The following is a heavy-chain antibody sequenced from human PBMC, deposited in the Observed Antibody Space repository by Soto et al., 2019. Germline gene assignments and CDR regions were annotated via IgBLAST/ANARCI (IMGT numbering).Heavy chain of an antibody. CDR2: VSPYNGNT. D-gene: IGHD3-10*01. CDR3: AREVEGSYSPADF. Sequence: ASVKVSCKTSGYTFTDHGIDCVRQAPGQGLEWVGWVSPYNGNTNYAYNLKDRVIMTTDASTSTAYMELRGLRSDDTAVYYCAREVEGSYSPADFWGQGTPVTVSS. V-gene: IGHV1-18*01. J-gene: IGHJ4*02. CDR1: GYTFTDHG.